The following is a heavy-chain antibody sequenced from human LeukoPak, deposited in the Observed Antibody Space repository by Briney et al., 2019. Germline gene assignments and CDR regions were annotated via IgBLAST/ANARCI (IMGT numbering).Heavy chain of an antibody. Sequence: SVKVSCKASGGTFSSYAISWVRQASGQGLEWMGGIIPIFGTANYAQKFQGRVTITADESTSTAYMELSSLRSEDTAVYYCATESSSSSGPYPGYYMDVWGKGTTVTVSS. J-gene: IGHJ6*03. V-gene: IGHV1-69*13. D-gene: IGHD6-6*01. CDR3: ATESSSSSGPYPGYYMDV. CDR1: GGTFSSYA. CDR2: IIPIFGTA.